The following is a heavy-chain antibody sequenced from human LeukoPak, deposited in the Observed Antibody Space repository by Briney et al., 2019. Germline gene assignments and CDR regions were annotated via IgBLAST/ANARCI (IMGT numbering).Heavy chain of an antibody. V-gene: IGHV4-59*13. Sequence: SETLSLTCTVSGDSIRSYYWSWIRQPPGKGLEWIGYIYYSGSTNYNPSLKSRVTMPVDTSKNQFSLKLSSVTAADTAVYYCARSVLFDPWGQGTLVTVSS. CDR1: GDSIRSYY. J-gene: IGHJ5*02. CDR2: IYYSGST. CDR3: ARSVLFDP.